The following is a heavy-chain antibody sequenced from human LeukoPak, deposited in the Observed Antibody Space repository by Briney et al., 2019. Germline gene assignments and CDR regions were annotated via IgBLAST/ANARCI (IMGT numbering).Heavy chain of an antibody. CDR2: IYHSGST. CDR3: ARETGPLQQFFDY. D-gene: IGHD1-1*01. V-gene: IGHV4-38-2*02. Sequence: SETLPLTCTVSGYSISSGYYWGWIRQPPGKGLEWIGSIYHSGSTNYNPSLKSRVTISVDTSKNQFSLKLSSVTAADTAVYYCARETGPLQQFFDYWGQGTLVTVSS. CDR1: GYSISSGYY. J-gene: IGHJ4*02.